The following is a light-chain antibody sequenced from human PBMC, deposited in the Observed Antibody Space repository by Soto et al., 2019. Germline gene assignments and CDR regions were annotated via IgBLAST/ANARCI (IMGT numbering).Light chain of an antibody. CDR2: GAS. CDR1: QTVSSSY. CDR3: QQCGSAPLT. J-gene: IGKJ1*01. Sequence: LTQSPDSLAVSLGERATLSCRASQTVSSSYLAWYHQKPGQAPRLLIYGASSRATGVPDRFSGSGSGTDFTLTISRLEPEDFAVFYCQQCGSAPLTFGQGTKVDIK. V-gene: IGKV3-20*01.